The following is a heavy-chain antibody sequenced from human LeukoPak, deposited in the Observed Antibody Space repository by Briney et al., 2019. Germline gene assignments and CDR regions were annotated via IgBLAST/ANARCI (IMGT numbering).Heavy chain of an antibody. V-gene: IGHV1-69*13. J-gene: IGHJ6*03. CDR3: AASVVPAPKGDYYYYMDV. Sequence: SVKVSCKGSGGTFSSYAISWVRQAPGQGLEWMGGIIPIFGTANYAQKFQGRVTITADESTSTAYMELSSLRSEDTAVYYCAASVVPAPKGDYYYYMDVWGKGTTVTVSS. D-gene: IGHD2-2*01. CDR2: IIPIFGTA. CDR1: GGTFSSYA.